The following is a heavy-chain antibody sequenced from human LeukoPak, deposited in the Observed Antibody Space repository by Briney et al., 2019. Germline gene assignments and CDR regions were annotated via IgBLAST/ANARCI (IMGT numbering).Heavy chain of an antibody. CDR3: TTDPITMIVNPGLSRIDF. CDR1: GFTFSTVW. CDR2: IKTETDGGTT. V-gene: IGHV3-15*01. Sequence: KPGGSLGLSCAASGFTFSTVWMSWVRQAPGKGLEWVGRIKTETDGGTTDYAAPVKGRFTISRDDSKNTLYLQMNSLKTEDTAVYYCTTDPITMIVNPGLSRIDFWGQGTLVTVSS. D-gene: IGHD3-22*01. J-gene: IGHJ4*02.